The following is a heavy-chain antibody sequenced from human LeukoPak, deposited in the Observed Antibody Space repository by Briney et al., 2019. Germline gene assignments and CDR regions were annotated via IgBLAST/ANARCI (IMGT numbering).Heavy chain of an antibody. CDR2: INTDGSST. D-gene: IGHD4-17*01. CDR3: ARHPDYDNWFDP. V-gene: IGHV3-74*01. J-gene: IGHJ5*02. CDR1: GFTFSSYW. Sequence: PGGSLRLSCAASGFTFSSYWMHWVRRAPGKGLVWVSRINTDGSSTTYADSVKGRFTISRDNSKNTLYLQMNSLRAEDTAVYYCARHPDYDNWFDPWGQGTLVTVSS.